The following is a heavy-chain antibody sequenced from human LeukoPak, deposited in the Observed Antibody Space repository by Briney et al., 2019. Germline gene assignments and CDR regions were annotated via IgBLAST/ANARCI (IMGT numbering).Heavy chain of an antibody. CDR2: IYYSGST. J-gene: IGHJ3*02. CDR1: GGSISSSSYY. Sequence: SETLSVTCTVSGGSISSSSYYWGWIRQPPGKGLGWIGSIYYSGSTYYNPSLKSRVTISVDTSKNQFSLKLRSVTAADTAVYYCARDRGYSYGCDAFDIWGQGTMVTVSS. V-gene: IGHV4-39*07. CDR3: ARDRGYSYGCDAFDI. D-gene: IGHD5-18*01.